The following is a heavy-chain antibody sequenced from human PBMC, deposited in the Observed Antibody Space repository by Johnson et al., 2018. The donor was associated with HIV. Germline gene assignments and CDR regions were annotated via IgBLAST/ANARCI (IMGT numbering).Heavy chain of an antibody. CDR3: AKDQWELLADDEDAFDI. J-gene: IGHJ3*02. CDR2: IRYDGSTK. V-gene: IGHV3-30*02. CDR1: GFTFSSYG. D-gene: IGHD1-26*01. Sequence: QVQLVESGGGVVQPGGSLRLSCAASGFTFSSYGMHWVRQAPGKGLAWVAFIRYDGSTKYYADSVKGRFTISRDNSKNTLYLQMNSLRAEDTAVYYCAKDQWELLADDEDAFDIWGQGTMVTVSS.